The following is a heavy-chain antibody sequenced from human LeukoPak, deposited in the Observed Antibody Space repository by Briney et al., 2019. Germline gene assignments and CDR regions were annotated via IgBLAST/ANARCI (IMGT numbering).Heavy chain of an antibody. CDR2: IKSDESEI. J-gene: IGHJ4*02. CDR3: ARHWGTGYSSGWYNDETIDY. D-gene: IGHD6-19*01. V-gene: IGHV3-74*01. Sequence: PGGSLRLSCATSEFTFSDYWMHWVRQTPGEGLVWVSRIKSDESEITYADSVKGRFTISRDNSKNTLYLQMNSLRAEDTAVYHCARHWGTGYSSGWYNDETIDYWGQGTLVTVSS. CDR1: EFTFSDYW.